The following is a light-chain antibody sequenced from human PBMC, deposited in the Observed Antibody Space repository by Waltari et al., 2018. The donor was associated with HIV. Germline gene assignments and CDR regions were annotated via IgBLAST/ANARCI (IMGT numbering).Light chain of an antibody. CDR2: SNN. CDR3: AAWDDSLNGVV. J-gene: IGLJ2*01. V-gene: IGLV1-44*01. CDR1: NSNIGSNT. Sequence: QSVLTQPPSASGTPGQRVTISCSGSNSNIGSNTVNWYQQLPGTAPKPLIYSNNRRPSGVPDRFSGYKSGTSASLASSGLQSEDEADYYCAAWDDSLNGVVFGGGTKLTVL.